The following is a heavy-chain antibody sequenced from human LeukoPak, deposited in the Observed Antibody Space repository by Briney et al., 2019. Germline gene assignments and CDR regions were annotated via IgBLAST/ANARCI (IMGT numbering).Heavy chain of an antibody. CDR2: MNPNSGNT. CDR3: ARLRTTGTFDY. D-gene: IGHD1-1*01. V-gene: IGHV1-8*03. Sequence: ASVKVSCKASGYTFTGYYMHWVRQATGQGLEWMGWMNPNSGNTGYAQKFQGRVTITRNTSISTAYMELSSLRSEDTALYYCARLRTTGTFDYWGQGTLVTVSS. J-gene: IGHJ4*02. CDR1: GYTFTGYY.